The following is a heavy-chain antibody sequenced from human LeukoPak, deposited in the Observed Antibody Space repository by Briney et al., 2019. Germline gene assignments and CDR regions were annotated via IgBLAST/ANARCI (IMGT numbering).Heavy chain of an antibody. CDR2: IYYSGST. D-gene: IGHD6-13*01. Sequence: PSETLSLTCTVSGGSISSGGYYWSWIRQHPGKGLEWIGYIYYSGSTYYNPSLKSRVTISVDTSKNQFSLKLSSVTAADTAVYYCARGPLIAAAGTWWGQGTLVTVSS. V-gene: IGHV4-31*03. CDR1: GGSISSGGYY. CDR3: ARGPLIAAAGTW. J-gene: IGHJ4*02.